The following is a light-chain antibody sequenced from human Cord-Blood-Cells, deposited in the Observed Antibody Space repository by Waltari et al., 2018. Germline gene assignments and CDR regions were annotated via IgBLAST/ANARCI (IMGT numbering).Light chain of an antibody. CDR3: KQYET. J-gene: IGKJ1*01. CDR2: GAS. CDR1: QSVSSSY. V-gene: IGKV3-20*01. Sequence: EIVLTQSPGTLSLSPGERATFSCRASQSVSSSYLAWYQQKPGQAPRLLIYGASSRATGIPDRFSGSESGTDFTLTISGLEAEDFAVYYCKQYETFGQGTKVEIK.